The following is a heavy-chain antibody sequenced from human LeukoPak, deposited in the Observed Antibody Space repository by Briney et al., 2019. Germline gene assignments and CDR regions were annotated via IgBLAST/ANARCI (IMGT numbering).Heavy chain of an antibody. Sequence: GGSLRLSCAASGFTFDDYGMSWVRQAPGKGLEWVSGINWNGGSTGYADSVKGRFTISRDNAKNSLYLQMNSLRAEDTALYHCARSKADYGSGSSANAFDIWGQGTMVTVSS. J-gene: IGHJ3*02. D-gene: IGHD3-10*01. CDR3: ARSKADYGSGSSANAFDI. V-gene: IGHV3-20*01. CDR2: INWNGGST. CDR1: GFTFDDYG.